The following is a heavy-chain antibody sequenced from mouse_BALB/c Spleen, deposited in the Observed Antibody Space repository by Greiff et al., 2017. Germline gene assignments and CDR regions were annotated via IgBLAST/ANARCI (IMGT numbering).Heavy chain of an antibody. CDR2: IYPGDGDT. V-gene: IGHV1-87*01. D-gene: IGHD2-1*01. CDR1: GYTFTSYW. J-gene: IGHJ4*01. CDR3: ARWEGNYGDYYAMDY. Sequence: QVQLKESGAELARPGASVKLSCKASGYTFTSYWMQWVKQRPGQGLEWIGAIYPGDGDTRYTQKFKGKATLTADKSSSTAYMQLSSLASEDSAVYYCARWEGNYGDYYAMDYWGQGTSVTVSS.